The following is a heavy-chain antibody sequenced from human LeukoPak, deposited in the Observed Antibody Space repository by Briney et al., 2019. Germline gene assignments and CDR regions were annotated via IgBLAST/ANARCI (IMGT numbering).Heavy chain of an antibody. J-gene: IGHJ5*02. CDR2: INTDGSST. CDR3: ARDRCSGGSCYWFDP. D-gene: IGHD2-15*01. Sequence: GGSLRLSCEASGLTFSSYWMHWFRQLPGKGLVWFSRINTDGSSTYYADSVKGRFTISRDNAKNTLYLLMNSLRAEDTAIYYCARDRCSGGSCYWFDPWGQGTLVTVSS. V-gene: IGHV3-74*01. CDR1: GLTFSSYW.